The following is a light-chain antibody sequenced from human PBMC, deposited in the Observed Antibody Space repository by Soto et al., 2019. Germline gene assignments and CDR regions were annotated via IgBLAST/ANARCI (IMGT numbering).Light chain of an antibody. CDR3: QTYSTQFT. CDR1: QSIGNY. Sequence: DIQMTQSLSSLSASVGDRVTITCRASQSIGNYLNWYQQKPGKAPKLLIYAASSLQSGVPSRFSGSGSGTDFTLTISSLQPEDFATYYCQTYSTQFTFGPGTKVEIK. V-gene: IGKV1-39*01. J-gene: IGKJ3*01. CDR2: AAS.